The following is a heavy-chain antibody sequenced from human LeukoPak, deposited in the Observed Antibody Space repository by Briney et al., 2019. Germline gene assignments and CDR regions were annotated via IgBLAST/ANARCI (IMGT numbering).Heavy chain of an antibody. J-gene: IGHJ4*02. D-gene: IGHD5-18*01. CDR3: AKVRIQLWSSFDY. Sequence: GGSLRLSCAASGFTFSTYSMHWVRQAPGKGLEGVAVISSDGSITSYADSVKGRFTISRDNAKNTLFLQMSSLRAEDTAVYYCAKVRIQLWSSFDYWGQGTLVTVSS. CDR1: GFTFSTYS. CDR2: ISSDGSIT. V-gene: IGHV3-30-3*01.